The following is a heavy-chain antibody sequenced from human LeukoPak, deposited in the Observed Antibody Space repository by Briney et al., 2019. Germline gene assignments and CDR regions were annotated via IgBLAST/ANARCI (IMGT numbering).Heavy chain of an antibody. J-gene: IGHJ4*02. V-gene: IGHV4-34*01. CDR3: ARGSQSLGYCSGGSCRAKIFDY. CDR1: GGXFSGYY. CDR2: INHSGST. D-gene: IGHD2-15*01. Sequence: PSETLSLTCGVYGGXFSGYYRSWIRQPPGKGLEWIGEINHSGSTNYNPSLKSRVTISVDTSKNQFSLKLSSVTAADTAVYYCARGSQSLGYCSGGSCRAKIFDYWGQGTLVTVSS.